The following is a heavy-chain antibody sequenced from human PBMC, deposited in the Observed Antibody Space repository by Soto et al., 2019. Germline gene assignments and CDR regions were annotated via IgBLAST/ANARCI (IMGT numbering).Heavy chain of an antibody. V-gene: IGHV3-21*01. D-gene: IGHD3-22*01. CDR2: ISSSSSCI. Sequence: PGGSLRLSCAASGFTFSSYSMNWVRQAPGKGLEWVSSISSSSSCIYYADSVKGRFTISRDNAKNSLYLQMNSLRAEDTAVYYCARDMKNYYDSSGYYFNWASYYYGMDVWGQGTTVTVSS. CDR3: ARDMKNYYDSSGYYFNWASYYYGMDV. J-gene: IGHJ6*02. CDR1: GFTFSSYS.